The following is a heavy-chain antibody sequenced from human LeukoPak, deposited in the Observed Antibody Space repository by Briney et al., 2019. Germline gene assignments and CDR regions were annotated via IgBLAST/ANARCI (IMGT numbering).Heavy chain of an antibody. D-gene: IGHD1-26*01. CDR2: IKQDGSEK. J-gene: IGHJ1*01. V-gene: IGHV3-7*01. CDR3: DSGSQH. Sequence: PGGSLRLSCAASGFTSISYWMNWVRQAPGKGLEWVANIKQDGSEKYYVDSVKGRFTISRDNAKNSLYLQMNSLRAEDTAVYYCDSGSQHWGQGTLVTVSS. CDR1: GFTSISYW.